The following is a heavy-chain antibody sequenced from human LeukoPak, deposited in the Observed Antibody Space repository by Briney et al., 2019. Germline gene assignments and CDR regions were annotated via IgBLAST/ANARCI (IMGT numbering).Heavy chain of an antibody. V-gene: IGHV1-46*01. J-gene: IGHJ2*01. D-gene: IGHD6-19*01. CDR3: ARDVSAVAGPYWYFDL. CDR2: INPSGGST. Sequence: GASVKVSRKASGYTFTSYYMHWVRQAPGQGLEWMGIINPSGGSTSYAQKFQGRVTMTRDTSTSTVYMELSSLRSEDTAVYYCARDVSAVAGPYWYFDLWGRGTLVTVSS. CDR1: GYTFTSYY.